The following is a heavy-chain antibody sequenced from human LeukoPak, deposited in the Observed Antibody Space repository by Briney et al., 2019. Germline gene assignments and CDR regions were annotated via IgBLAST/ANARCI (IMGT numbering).Heavy chain of an antibody. CDR1: GGSISSGSYY. CDR3: AREGYCSSTSCYTNDAFDI. D-gene: IGHD2-2*02. J-gene: IGHJ3*02. CDR2: IYTSGST. Sequence: SQTLSLTCTVSGGSISSGSYYWSWIRQPAGKGLEWIGRIYTSGSTNYNPSLKSRVTISVDTSKNQFSLKLSSVTAADTAVYYCAREGYCSSTSCYTNDAFDIWGQGTMVTVSS. V-gene: IGHV4-61*02.